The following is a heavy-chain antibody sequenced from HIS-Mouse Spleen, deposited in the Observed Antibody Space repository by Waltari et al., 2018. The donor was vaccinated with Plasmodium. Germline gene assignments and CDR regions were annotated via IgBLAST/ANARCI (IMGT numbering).Heavy chain of an antibody. CDR2: INPNSGGT. CDR1: GYTCTGYE. J-gene: IGHJ1*01. D-gene: IGHD6-13*01. Sequence: QVQLVQSGAEVKKPGASVKVSCKADGYTCTGYEMHWGREAPGQGLEWMGWINPNSGGTNYAQKFQGRVTMTRDKSISTAYMELSRLRSDDTAVYYCARVLGYKAAAGTFVEYFQHWGQGTLVTVSS. CDR3: ARVLGYKAAAGTFVEYFQH. V-gene: IGHV1-2*02.